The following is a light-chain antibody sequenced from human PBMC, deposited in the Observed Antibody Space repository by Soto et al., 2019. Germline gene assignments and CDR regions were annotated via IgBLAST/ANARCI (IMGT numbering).Light chain of an antibody. CDR2: GAF. V-gene: IGKV3-20*01. J-gene: IGKJ3*01. CDR1: QSVSSSY. CDR3: QQYGDSPAT. Sequence: EIVLTQSPGTLSLSPGERATLSGRASQSVSSSYLAWYQQKPGQPPRLLIYGAFNRATGIPDRFSGSGSGTDFTLTFSRLEPEDFAVYYCQQYGDSPATFGPGTKVDIK.